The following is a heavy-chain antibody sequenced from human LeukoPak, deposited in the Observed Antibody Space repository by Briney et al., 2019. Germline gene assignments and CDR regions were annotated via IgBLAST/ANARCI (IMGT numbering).Heavy chain of an antibody. CDR3: ARDQADSSGWYRPSNYYYGMDV. J-gene: IGHJ6*02. V-gene: IGHV3-30*03. D-gene: IGHD6-19*01. Sequence: GGSLRLSCAASGFTFSSYGMHWVRQAPGKGLEWVAVISYDGSNKYYADSVKGRFTISRDNSKNTLYLQMNSLRAEDTAVYYCARDQADSSGWYRPSNYYYGMDVWGQGTTVTVSS. CDR1: GFTFSSYG. CDR2: ISYDGSNK.